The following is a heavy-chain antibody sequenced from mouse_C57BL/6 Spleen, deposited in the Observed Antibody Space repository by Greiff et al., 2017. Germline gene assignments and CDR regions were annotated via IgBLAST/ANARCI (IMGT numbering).Heavy chain of an antibody. CDR1: GYTFTSYG. Sequence: VQLQQSGAELARPGASVKLSCKASGYTFTSYGISWVKQRTGQGLEWIGEIYPRSGNTYYNEKFKGKATLTADKSSSTAYMELRSLTSEDSAVYFCARGDYYGSSYGDVDGWGTGTTVTVSS. J-gene: IGHJ1*03. V-gene: IGHV1-81*01. CDR3: ARGDYYGSSYGDVDG. CDR2: IYPRSGNT. D-gene: IGHD1-1*01.